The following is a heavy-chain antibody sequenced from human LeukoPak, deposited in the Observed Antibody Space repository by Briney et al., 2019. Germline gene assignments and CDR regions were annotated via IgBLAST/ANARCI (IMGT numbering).Heavy chain of an antibody. CDR3: AKEVRVDGSSCLDY. D-gene: IGHD6-13*01. J-gene: IGHJ4*02. CDR1: GFTFSSSG. CDR2: ISYDGNKK. V-gene: IGHV3-30*18. Sequence: GGSLRLSCAASGFTFSSSGMHWVRQAPGKGLEWVAVISYDGNKKYYADSVKGRFTISRDNSKNTLYLQMNSLRAEDTAMYYCAKEVRVDGSSCLDYWGRGTLVTVSS.